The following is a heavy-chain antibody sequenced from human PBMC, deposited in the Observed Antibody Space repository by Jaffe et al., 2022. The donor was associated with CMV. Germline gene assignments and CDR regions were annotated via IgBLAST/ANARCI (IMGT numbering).Heavy chain of an antibody. Sequence: EVQLVESGGVVVQPGGSLRLSCAASGFTFDDYTMHWVRQAPGKGLEWVSLISWDGGSTYYADSVKGRFTISRDNSKNSLYLQMNSLRTEDTALYYCAKVASKVPLFDYYMDVWGKGTTVTVSS. CDR1: GFTFDDYT. CDR2: ISWDGGST. V-gene: IGHV3-43*01. J-gene: IGHJ6*03. CDR3: AKVASKVPLFDYYMDV. D-gene: IGHD1-1*01.